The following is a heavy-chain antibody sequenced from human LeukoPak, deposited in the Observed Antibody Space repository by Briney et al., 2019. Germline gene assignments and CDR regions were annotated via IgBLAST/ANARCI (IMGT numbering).Heavy chain of an antibody. V-gene: IGHV4-61*02. CDR2: IYTSGST. D-gene: IGHD2-21*02. CDR3: AQSDCGGDCYSNNWFDP. Sequence: SETLSLTCTVSGGSISSGSYYWSWIRQPAGKGLEWIGRIYTSGSTNYNPSLKSRVTISVDTSKNQFSLKLSSVTAADTAVYYCAQSDCGGDCYSNNWFDPWGQGTLVTVSS. J-gene: IGHJ5*02. CDR1: GGSISSGSYY.